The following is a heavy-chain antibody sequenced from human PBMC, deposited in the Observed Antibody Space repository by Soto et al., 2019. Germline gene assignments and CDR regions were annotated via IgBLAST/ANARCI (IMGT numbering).Heavy chain of an antibody. D-gene: IGHD3-3*01. Sequence: PSESISLTCAVYVGSFRSYYWTWIRQPPGKGPEWIGEINHSGSTDYNPSLETRVTISVDTSKKQFSLKLNSVTAADTAVYYCARHRTGTSRIFEENWFDPWGQGTLVTVSS. CDR3: ARHRTGTSRIFEENWFDP. CDR2: INHSGST. J-gene: IGHJ5*02. V-gene: IGHV4-34*01. CDR1: VGSFRSYY.